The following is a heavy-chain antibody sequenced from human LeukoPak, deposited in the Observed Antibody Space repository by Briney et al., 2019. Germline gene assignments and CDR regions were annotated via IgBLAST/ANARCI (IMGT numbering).Heavy chain of an antibody. V-gene: IGHV4-34*01. D-gene: IGHD1-1*01. Sequence: SETLSLTCAVSGGSFSAYYWNWIRQPPGKGLEWIGEINHSGSTNYNPSLKSRVSISIDTSKNQFSLKLSSVTAADTAVYYCARRVRGTLDYWGQGTLVTVSS. J-gene: IGHJ4*02. CDR3: ARRVRGTLDY. CDR1: GGSFSAYY. CDR2: INHSGST.